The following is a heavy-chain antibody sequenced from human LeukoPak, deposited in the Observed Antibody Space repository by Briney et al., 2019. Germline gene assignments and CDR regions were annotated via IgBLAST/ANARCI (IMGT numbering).Heavy chain of an antibody. D-gene: IGHD6-19*01. Sequence: SETLSLTCTVSGGSISSYYWSWIRQPPGKGLEWIGYIYYSGSTNYNPSLKSRVTISVDTSKNQFSLKLSAVTAADTAVYYCARLAAAGTAVAGTPYYYYGMDVWGQGTTVTVSS. CDR1: GGSISSYY. J-gene: IGHJ6*02. CDR3: ARLAAAGTAVAGTPYYYYGMDV. V-gene: IGHV4-59*08. CDR2: IYYSGST.